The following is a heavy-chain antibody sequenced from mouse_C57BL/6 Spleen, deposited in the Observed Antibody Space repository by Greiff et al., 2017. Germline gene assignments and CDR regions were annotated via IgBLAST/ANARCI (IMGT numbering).Heavy chain of an antibody. CDR1: GYSFTDYN. V-gene: IGHV1-39*01. D-gene: IGHD2-1*01. J-gene: IGHJ4*01. CDR2: ITPNYGTT. Sequence: VQLQQSGPELVKPGASVKISCKASGYSFTDYNMNWVKQSNGKSLEWIGVITPNYGTTSYNQKFKGQATLTVDHYSSTAYMQLNRLTSEASAVYYSANTSNCDNYDYAMDYWGQGTSVTVSS. CDR3: ANTSNCDNYDYAMDY.